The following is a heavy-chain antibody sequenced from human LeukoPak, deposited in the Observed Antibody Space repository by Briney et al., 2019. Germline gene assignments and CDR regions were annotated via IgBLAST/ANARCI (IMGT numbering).Heavy chain of an antibody. J-gene: IGHJ4*02. V-gene: IGHV3-66*01. Sequence: GSLRLSCAASEFSVGSNYMTWVRQAPGKGLEWVSLIYSGGSTYYADSVKGRFTISRDNSKNTLYLQMNSLRAEDTAVYYCASWGPGFDYWGQGTLVTVSS. CDR3: ASWGPGFDY. CDR1: EFSVGSNY. CDR2: IYSGGST. D-gene: IGHD3-16*01.